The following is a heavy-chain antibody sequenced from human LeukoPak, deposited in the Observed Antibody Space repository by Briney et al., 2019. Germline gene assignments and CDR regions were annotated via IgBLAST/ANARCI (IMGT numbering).Heavy chain of an antibody. J-gene: IGHJ6*03. D-gene: IGHD5-18*01. Sequence: GGSLRLSCAASGFTFSSYSMNWVRQAPGKGLEWVSSISSSSSYIYYADSVKGRFTISRDNAKNSLYLQMNSLRAEDTAVYYCARDLVDTAWGYYVDVWGKGTTVTVSS. CDR3: ARDLVDTAWGYYVDV. CDR2: ISSSSSYI. V-gene: IGHV3-21*01. CDR1: GFTFSSYS.